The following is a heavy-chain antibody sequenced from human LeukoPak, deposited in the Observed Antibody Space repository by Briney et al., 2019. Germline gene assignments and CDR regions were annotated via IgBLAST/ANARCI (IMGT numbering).Heavy chain of an antibody. J-gene: IGHJ3*02. V-gene: IGHV4-38-2*01. CDR2: IYHSGST. Sequence: KTSETLSLTCAVSGYSISSGYYWGWIRPPPGKGLEWIGSIYHSGSTYYKPSLKSRVTISVDTSKNQFSLKLSSVTAADTAVYYCARLLGTRGGHAFDIWGQGTMVTVSS. CDR1: GYSISSGYY. CDR3: ARLLGTRGGHAFDI. D-gene: IGHD3-10*01.